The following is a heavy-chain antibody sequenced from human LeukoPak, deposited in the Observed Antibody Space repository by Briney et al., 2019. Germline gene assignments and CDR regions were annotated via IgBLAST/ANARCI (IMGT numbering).Heavy chain of an antibody. CDR3: AREGLLGYNNWSDACWFDA. Sequence: LGEPSCKPSGATDSSYAISWGPQAPGQGLGGRGGFIPIFGTAKYAQKFQGRVTITADESTSTAYMELSSLRSEDTAVYYCAREGLLGYNNWSDACWFDAWGQGTLVTVSS. J-gene: IGHJ5*02. D-gene: IGHD1-20*01. CDR2: FIPIFGTA. V-gene: IGHV1-69*01. CDR1: GATDSSYA.